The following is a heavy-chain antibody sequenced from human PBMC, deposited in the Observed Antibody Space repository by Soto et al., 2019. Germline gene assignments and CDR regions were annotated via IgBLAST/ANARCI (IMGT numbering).Heavy chain of an antibody. CDR1: GFTFSSYG. CDR3: AKERSKRITMIVVVTDFDY. CDR2: ISYDGSNK. D-gene: IGHD3-22*01. V-gene: IGHV3-30*18. Sequence: QVQLVESGGGVVQPGRSLRLSCAASGFTFSSYGMHWVRQAPGKGLEWVAVISYDGSNKYYADFVKGRFTISRDNSKNTLYLQMNSLRAEDTAVYYCAKERSKRITMIVVVTDFDYWGQGTLVTVSS. J-gene: IGHJ4*02.